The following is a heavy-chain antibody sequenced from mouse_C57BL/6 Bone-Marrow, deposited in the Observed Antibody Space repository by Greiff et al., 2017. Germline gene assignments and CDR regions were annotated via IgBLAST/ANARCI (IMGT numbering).Heavy chain of an antibody. CDR1: GYTFTSYG. Sequence: VQLQQSGAELARPGASVKLSCKASGYTFTSYGISWVKQRTGQGLEWIGDIYPGSGSTNYNEKFKSKATLTVDTSSSTAYMQLSSLTSEDSAVYYCSTVPDYWGQGTTLTVSS. CDR3: STVPDY. CDR2: IYPGSGST. J-gene: IGHJ2*01. D-gene: IGHD1-1*01. V-gene: IGHV1-81*01.